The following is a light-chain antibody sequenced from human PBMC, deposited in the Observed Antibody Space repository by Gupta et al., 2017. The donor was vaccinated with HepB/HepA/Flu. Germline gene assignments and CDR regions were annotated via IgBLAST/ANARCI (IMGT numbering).Light chain of an antibody. CDR1: QSVSGF. V-gene: IGKV3-11*01. J-gene: IGKJ3*01. CDR2: DTS. Sequence: ILLTQSPATLSLSPGERATLSCRASQSVSGFLHWYQQRPGQAPRLLIYDTSNRATGTPARFSGSGSGTDFTLTISSLEPEDFAVYYCQQRANWPPTFGPGTKVGIK. CDR3: QQRANWPPT.